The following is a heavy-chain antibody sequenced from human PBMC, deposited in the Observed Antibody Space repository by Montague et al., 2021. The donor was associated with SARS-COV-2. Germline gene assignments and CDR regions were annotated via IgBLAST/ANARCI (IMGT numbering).Heavy chain of an antibody. CDR1: GFTFSRYW. Sequence: SLRLSCAASGFTFSRYWMDWVRQAPGKGLVWVSRINSDGSSTSYADSVKGRFTISRDNAKNTLYLKMNSLRAEDTAVYFCARETLGGYPIWLDQWGQGTLATVSS. CDR3: ARETLGGYPIWLDQ. J-gene: IGHJ4*02. CDR2: INSDGSST. D-gene: IGHD5-12*01. V-gene: IGHV3-74*01.